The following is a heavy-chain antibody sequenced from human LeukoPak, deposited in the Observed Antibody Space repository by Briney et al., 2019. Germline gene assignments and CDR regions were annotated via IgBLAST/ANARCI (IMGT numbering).Heavy chain of an antibody. CDR1: GYTFTSYY. D-gene: IGHD6-19*01. CDR2: INPSGGST. V-gene: IGHV1-46*01. J-gene: IGHJ4*02. Sequence: ASVKVSCKASGYTFTSYYMHWVRQAPGQGLEWMGIINPSGGSTSYAQKFQGRVTMTRDMSTSTVYMELSSLRSEDTAVYYCAREVVAKQWLVQGDLDYWGQGTLVTVSS. CDR3: AREVVAKQWLVQGDLDY.